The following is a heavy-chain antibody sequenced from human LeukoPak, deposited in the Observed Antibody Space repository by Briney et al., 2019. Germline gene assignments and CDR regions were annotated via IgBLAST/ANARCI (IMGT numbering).Heavy chain of an antibody. Sequence: PGGSLRLSCAASGFTFSSYEMSWVRQAPGKGLEWVANIKEDGSETYYADSVMGRFTISRDNAENSLFLQMTSLRGEDTAVYYCARRTTIFPRRYFFDYWGQGTLVTVSS. J-gene: IGHJ4*02. CDR2: IKEDGSET. V-gene: IGHV3-7*01. D-gene: IGHD3-3*01. CDR1: GFTFSSYE. CDR3: ARRTTIFPRRYFFDY.